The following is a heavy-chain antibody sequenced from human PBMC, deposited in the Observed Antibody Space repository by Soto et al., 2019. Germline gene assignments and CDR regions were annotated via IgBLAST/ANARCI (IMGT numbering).Heavy chain of an antibody. V-gene: IGHV3-33*01. CDR2: IWYDGSNK. Sequence: PGESLKISCAASGFTFSSYGMHWVRQAPGKGLEWVAVIWYDGSNKYYADSVKGRFTISRDNSKNTLYLQMNSLRAEDTAVYYCARGRAVAPPFDYWGQGTLVTVS. CDR1: GFTFSSYG. J-gene: IGHJ4*02. CDR3: ARGRAVAPPFDY. D-gene: IGHD6-19*01.